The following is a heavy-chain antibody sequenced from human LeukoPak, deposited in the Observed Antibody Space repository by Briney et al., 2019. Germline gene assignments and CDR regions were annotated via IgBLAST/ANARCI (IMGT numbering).Heavy chain of an antibody. D-gene: IGHD3-9*01. V-gene: IGHV1-69*13. CDR2: IIPIFGTA. Sequence: ASVKVSCKASGGTFSSYAISWVRQAPGQGLEWVGGIIPIFGTANYAQKFQGRVTITADESTSTAYMELSSLRSEDTAVYYCASDRNRYYDILTGYSNWFDPWGQGTLVTVSS. CDR3: ASDRNRYYDILTGYSNWFDP. J-gene: IGHJ5*02. CDR1: GGTFSSYA.